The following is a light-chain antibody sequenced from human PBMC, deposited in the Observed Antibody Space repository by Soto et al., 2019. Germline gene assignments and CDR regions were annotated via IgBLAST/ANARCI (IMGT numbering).Light chain of an antibody. J-gene: IGKJ1*01. CDR2: AAS. Sequence: QMTQSPSSLSASVGEKIIITCRASRDVGSDVSWYQQKPGQAPKLLIYAASNLYTGVPSRFSGSRSGTELTLTISSLQPEDFASYYCLQAYGDSWTFGQGTKVEIE. CDR1: RDVGSD. V-gene: IGKV1-6*01. CDR3: LQAYGDSWT.